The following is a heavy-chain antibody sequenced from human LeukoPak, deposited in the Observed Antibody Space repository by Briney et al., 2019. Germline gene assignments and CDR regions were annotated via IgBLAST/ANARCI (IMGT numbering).Heavy chain of an antibody. CDR3: ASSPIARYCSGGSCYSKFNFDP. CDR2: IYDGGTT. Sequence: SEALSLTCDVSGDSISSHNWWSWVRQPPGKGLEWIGEIYDGGTTNYNPSLKSRVTISVDKSKKQVSLNLNSVTAADTAVYYCASSPIARYCSGGSCYSKFNFDPWGQGTLVTVSS. V-gene: IGHV4-4*02. J-gene: IGHJ5*02. D-gene: IGHD2-15*01. CDR1: GDSISSHNW.